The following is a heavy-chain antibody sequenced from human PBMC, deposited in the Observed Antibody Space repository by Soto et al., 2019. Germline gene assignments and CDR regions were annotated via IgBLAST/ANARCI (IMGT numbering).Heavy chain of an antibody. CDR3: ARVRGIAARQDYYYYGMDV. J-gene: IGHJ6*02. CDR2: IIPIFGTA. CDR1: GGTFSSYA. V-gene: IGHV1-69*01. D-gene: IGHD6-6*01. Sequence: QVQLVQSGAEVKKPGSSVKVSCKASGGTFSSYAISWVRQAPGQGLEWMGGIIPIFGTANYAQKFQGRVTITADESTSTAYMELSSLRSEDTAVYYCARVRGIAARQDYYYYGMDVWGHGTTVTVSS.